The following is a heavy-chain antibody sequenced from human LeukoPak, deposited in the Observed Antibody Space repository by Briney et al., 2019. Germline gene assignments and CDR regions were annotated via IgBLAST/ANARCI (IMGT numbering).Heavy chain of an antibody. J-gene: IGHJ4*02. CDR3: ARDLVCTMNCKDS. Sequence: SVKVSCKASGGTFSNDAISWVRQAPGQRLEWMGRIIPNLGMALYAQKFKGRVTITADKSPSTAYMELSSLTSEDTAVYFCARDLVCTMNCKDSWGQGTLVTVS. CDR1: GGTFSNDA. CDR2: IIPNLGMA. D-gene: IGHD2-2*01. V-gene: IGHV1-69*04.